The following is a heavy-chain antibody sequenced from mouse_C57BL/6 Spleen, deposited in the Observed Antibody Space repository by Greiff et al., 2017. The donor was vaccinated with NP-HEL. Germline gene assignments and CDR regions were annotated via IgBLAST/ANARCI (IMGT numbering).Heavy chain of an antibody. Sequence: VQLQQSGAELVKPGASVKVSCTASGFTFTSYWMHWVKQRPGQGLEWIGRIHPSDSDTNYNQKFKGKATLTGDKSSSTAFMQLSSLTSEDSAVYYCAKGSPLGFDVWGTGTTVTVSS. CDR2: IHPSDSDT. CDR1: GFTFTSYW. D-gene: IGHD1-1*01. CDR3: AKGSPLGFDV. V-gene: IGHV1-74*01. J-gene: IGHJ1*03.